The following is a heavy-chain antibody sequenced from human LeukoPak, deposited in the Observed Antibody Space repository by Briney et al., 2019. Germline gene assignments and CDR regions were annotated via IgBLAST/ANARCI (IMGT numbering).Heavy chain of an antibody. D-gene: IGHD3-22*01. Sequence: GGSLRLSCTASGFTFGDYAMSWVRRAPGKGLEWVGFIRSKAYGGTTEYAASVKGRFTISRDDSKSIAYLQINSLKTEDTAMYYCAAKYFDTSDFDYWGQGTLVTVSS. CDR3: AAKYFDTSDFDY. V-gene: IGHV3-49*04. CDR1: GFTFGDYA. CDR2: IRSKAYGGTT. J-gene: IGHJ4*02.